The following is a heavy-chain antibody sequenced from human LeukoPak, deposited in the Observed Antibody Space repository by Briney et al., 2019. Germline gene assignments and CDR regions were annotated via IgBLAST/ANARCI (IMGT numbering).Heavy chain of an antibody. V-gene: IGHV4-59*01. CDR2: IYYSGST. CDR1: GGSISSYY. D-gene: IGHD2-2*01. Sequence: SETLSLTCTVSGGSISSYYWSWIRQPPGKGLEWIGYIYYSGSTNYNPSLKSRVTISVDTSKNQFSLKLSSVTAADTAVHYCASSVGYCSSTSCPKSYYYGMDVWGKGTTVTVSS. J-gene: IGHJ6*04. CDR3: ASSVGYCSSTSCPKSYYYGMDV.